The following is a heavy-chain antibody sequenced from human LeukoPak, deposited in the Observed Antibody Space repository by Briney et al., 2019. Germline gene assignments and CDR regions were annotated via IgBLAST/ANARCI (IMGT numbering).Heavy chain of an antibody. CDR1: GVTFSGSA. J-gene: IGHJ4*02. CDR3: TGNYYGSGSYADFDY. Sequence: GWSLTRDCAASGVTFSGSALHWVRHDSRKGLEWVGRIRSTANGYATAYAASVKGRFTISRDDSKNTAYLQMDSLKTEDTAVYYCTGNYYGSGSYADFDYWSQGTLVTVSS. CDR2: IRSTANGYAT. V-gene: IGHV3-73*01. D-gene: IGHD3-10*01.